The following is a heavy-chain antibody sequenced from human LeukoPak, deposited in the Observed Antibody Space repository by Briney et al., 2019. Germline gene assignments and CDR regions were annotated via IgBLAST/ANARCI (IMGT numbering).Heavy chain of an antibody. CDR1: GFTFSSYG. D-gene: IGHD2-2*01. CDR3: ARDNYYCTTTSCPIDY. CDR2: IWYDGSNK. Sequence: GGSLRLSCAASGFTFSSYGMHWVRQAPGKGLEWVAVIWYDGSNKYYADSVKGRFTISRDNSKNTLYLQMNSLRAEDTAVYYCARDNYYCTTTSCPIDYWGQGTLVTVSS. J-gene: IGHJ4*02. V-gene: IGHV3-33*01.